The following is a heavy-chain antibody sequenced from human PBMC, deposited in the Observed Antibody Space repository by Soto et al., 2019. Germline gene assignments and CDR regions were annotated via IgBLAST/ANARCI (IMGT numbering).Heavy chain of an antibody. J-gene: IGHJ6*03. Sequence: GGSLRLSCAASGFTFSSYSMNCVRQAPGKGLEWVSSISSSSSYIYYADSVKGRFTISRDNAKNSLYLQMNSLRAEDTAVYYCARAAAGNYYYYYMDVWGKGTKVTVSS. CDR3: ARAAAGNYYYYYMDV. CDR1: GFTFSSYS. D-gene: IGHD6-13*01. V-gene: IGHV3-21*01. CDR2: ISSSSSYI.